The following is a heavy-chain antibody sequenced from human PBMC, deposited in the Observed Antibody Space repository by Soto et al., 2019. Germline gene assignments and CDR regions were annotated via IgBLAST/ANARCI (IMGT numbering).Heavy chain of an antibody. V-gene: IGHV2-5*02. CDR3: ARPKYSISSFDY. Sequence: ESGPTLVNPTHTLALTCTFSGFSLSTDDVGVGWIRQPPGKALDWLAVIYWDDDKRYSPSLKSRLTITKDTSKNQVLLTMTNMDHVDTATYFCARPKYSISSFDYRGQGALVTVSS. J-gene: IGHJ4*02. CDR2: IYWDDDK. D-gene: IGHD6-6*01. CDR1: GFSLSTDDVG.